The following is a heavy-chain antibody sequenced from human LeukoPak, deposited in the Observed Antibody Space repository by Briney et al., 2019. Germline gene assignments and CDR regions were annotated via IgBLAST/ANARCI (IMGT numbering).Heavy chain of an antibody. D-gene: IGHD4-17*01. CDR1: GGSFSGYY. J-gene: IGHJ4*02. Sequence: ETLSLTCAVYGGSFSGYYWSWIRQAPGKGLEWVSAISGSGGSTYYADSVKGRFTISRDNSKNTLYLQMNSLRAEDTAVYYCAEHGDYFNFDYWGQGTLVTVSS. CDR2: ISGSGGST. V-gene: IGHV3-23*01. CDR3: AEHGDYFNFDY.